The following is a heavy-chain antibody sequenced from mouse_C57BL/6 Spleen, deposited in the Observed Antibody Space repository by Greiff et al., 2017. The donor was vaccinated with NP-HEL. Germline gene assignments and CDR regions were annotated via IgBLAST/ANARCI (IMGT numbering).Heavy chain of an antibody. J-gene: IGHJ2*01. CDR1: GFTFSDYY. Sequence: DVQLVESEGGLVQPGSSMKLSCTASGFTFSDYYMAWVRQVPEKGLEWVANINYDGSSTYYLDSLKSRFIISRDNAKNILYLQMSSLKSEDTATYYCARDPGGSSYFDYWGQGTTLTVSS. D-gene: IGHD1-1*01. CDR3: ARDPGGSSYFDY. CDR2: INYDGSST. V-gene: IGHV5-16*01.